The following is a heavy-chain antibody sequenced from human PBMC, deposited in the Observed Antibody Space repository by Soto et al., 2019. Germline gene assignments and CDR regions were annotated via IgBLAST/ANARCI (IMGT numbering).Heavy chain of an antibody. D-gene: IGHD5-12*01. CDR2: IYWDDDN. Sequence: QITLKESGPTLVKPTQTLTLSCTFSGFSLSTSAVGVAWIRQPPGKALEWLALIYWDDDNRYSPSLKSRLTITNDTSKNQVILTMINVDPVDTATYYCVHTSGWLHTTWGQGTLVTVSS. V-gene: IGHV2-5*02. CDR1: GFSLSTSAVG. J-gene: IGHJ5*02. CDR3: VHTSGWLHTT.